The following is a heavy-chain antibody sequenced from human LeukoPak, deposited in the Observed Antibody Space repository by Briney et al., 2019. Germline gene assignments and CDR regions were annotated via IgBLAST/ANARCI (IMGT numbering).Heavy chain of an antibody. CDR2: INPSGGST. Sequence: GASVKVPCKASGYTFTSYYMHWVRQAPGQGLEWMGIINPSGGSTSYAQKFQGRVTMTRDMSTSTVYMEPSSLRSEDTAVYYCARDTADYYDSSGKDDWYFDLWGRGTLVTVSS. D-gene: IGHD3-22*01. V-gene: IGHV1-46*01. CDR3: ARDTADYYDSSGKDDWYFDL. J-gene: IGHJ2*01. CDR1: GYTFTSYY.